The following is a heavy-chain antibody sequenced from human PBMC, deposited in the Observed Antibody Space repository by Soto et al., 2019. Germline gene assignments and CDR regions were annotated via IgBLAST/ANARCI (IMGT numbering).Heavy chain of an antibody. J-gene: IGHJ6*02. CDR2: IIPVFRSA. CDR3: ARRYCASDNCPLFYYFVHL. D-gene: IGHD2-21*02. V-gene: IGHV1-69*01. Sequence: VQLVQSGAEVKKTGSSVKVSCKASGGTFNKFAFSWVRQAPGQGFEWMGGIIPVFRSANYAQRFRGRIPNTEDESTSTVYLYLNDLRSDDTAVYYWARRYCASDNCPLFYYFVHLWGLGTTVTVSS. CDR1: GGTFNKFA.